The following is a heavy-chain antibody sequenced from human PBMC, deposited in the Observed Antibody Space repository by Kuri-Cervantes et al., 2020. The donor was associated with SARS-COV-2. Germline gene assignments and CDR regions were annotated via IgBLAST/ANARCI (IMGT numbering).Heavy chain of an antibody. J-gene: IGHJ2*01. V-gene: IGHV3-21*01. CDR2: ISASGAYI. CDR3: ARDLGSGFKQNWYFDL. Sequence: GGSLRLSCSASGFTLGAHNMIWVRQAPGKGLGWVSAISASGAYIYYADSMKGRFTVSRDNAKNSLYLQFNSLRAEDTAIYYCARDLGSGFKQNWYFDLWGRGTLVTVSS. CDR1: GFTLGAHN.